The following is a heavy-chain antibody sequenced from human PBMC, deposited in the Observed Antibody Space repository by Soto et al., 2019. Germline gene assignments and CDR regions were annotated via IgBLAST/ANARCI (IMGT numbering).Heavy chain of an antibody. D-gene: IGHD2-8*01. J-gene: IGHJ3*02. CDR1: RFTLNSYE. V-gene: IGHV3-48*03. CDR3: ARAGNGTNLPDAFDI. Sequence: GRSMRISRDPSRFTLNSYEMNWVRKAPVKGLEWVSFVTSGGSTISYADSVKGPLNISRDNAKNSLYLQMHSLRAEDTAIYYCARAGNGTNLPDAFDIWGQGTMGTVSS. CDR2: VTSGGSTI.